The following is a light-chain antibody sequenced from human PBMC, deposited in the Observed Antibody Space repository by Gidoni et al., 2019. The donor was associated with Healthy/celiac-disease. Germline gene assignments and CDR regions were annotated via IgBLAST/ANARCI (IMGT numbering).Light chain of an antibody. CDR1: QDISNY. CDR2: DAS. Sequence: DIQMTHSPSSLSASVGDRVTITCQASQDISNYLNWYQQKPGNAPKPLIYDASNVETRVPSRFSGSGSGTDFTFTISSLQPEEIATYYCQQYDKHPPSWTFXXXTKVEIK. J-gene: IGKJ1*01. CDR3: QQYDKHPPSWT. V-gene: IGKV1-33*01.